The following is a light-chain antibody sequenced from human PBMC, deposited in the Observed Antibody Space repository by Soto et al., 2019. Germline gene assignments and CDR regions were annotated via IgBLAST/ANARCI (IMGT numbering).Light chain of an antibody. CDR2: GAS. J-gene: IGKJ1*01. Sequence: EIVMPQSPATLSVSLEERATLSCRASQSVSSNLAWYQQKPGQAPRLLIYGASTRATGIPARFSGSGSGTEFTLTISSLLSEDFAVYYCQKYNIGLWTFVQGTNV. CDR3: QKYNIGLWT. V-gene: IGKV3-15*01. CDR1: QSVSSN.